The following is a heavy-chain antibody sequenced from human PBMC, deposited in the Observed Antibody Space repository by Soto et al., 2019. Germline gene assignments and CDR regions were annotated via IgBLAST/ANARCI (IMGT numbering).Heavy chain of an antibody. Sequence: PGGSLRLSCAASGFTFSSYWMSWVRQAPGKGLEWVANIKQDGSEKYYVDSVKGRFTISRDNAKNSLYLQMNSLRAEDTAVYYCARASSSEGYCTNGVCYGYYYYYMDVWGKGTTVTVSS. V-gene: IGHV3-7*01. CDR1: GFTFSSYW. J-gene: IGHJ6*03. D-gene: IGHD2-8*01. CDR2: IKQDGSEK. CDR3: ARASSSEGYCTNGVCYGYYYYYMDV.